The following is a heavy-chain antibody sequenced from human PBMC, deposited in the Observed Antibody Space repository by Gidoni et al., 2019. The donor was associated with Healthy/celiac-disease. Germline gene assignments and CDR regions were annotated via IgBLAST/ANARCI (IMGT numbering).Heavy chain of an antibody. CDR3: TTSLFGYFDWLATDY. CDR1: GFTFSNAW. CDR2: IKSKTDGGTT. J-gene: IGHJ4*02. Sequence: EVQLVESGGGVVKPGGSVRLSCAAPGFTFSNAWMSWVRQAPGKGREWVGRIKSKTDGGTTDYAAPVKGRFTISRDDSKNTLYLQMNSLKTEDTAVYYCTTSLFGYFDWLATDYWGQGTLVTVSS. V-gene: IGHV3-15*01. D-gene: IGHD3-9*01.